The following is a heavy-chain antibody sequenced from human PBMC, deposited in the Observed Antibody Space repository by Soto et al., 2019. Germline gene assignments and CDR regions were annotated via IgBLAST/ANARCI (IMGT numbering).Heavy chain of an antibody. J-gene: IGHJ4*02. CDR2: ISYSGST. CDR3: ARGVGARSSNLDY. CDR1: GDPISSYF. Sequence: LSLTCTVPGDPISSYFWTWIRQSPGKGLEWIGYISYSGSTNYNPPLKSRVTISIDTSKNQFSLMLESVTAADTAVYYCARGVGARSSNLDYWGQGLLVTVS. V-gene: IGHV4-59*01. D-gene: IGHD1-26*01.